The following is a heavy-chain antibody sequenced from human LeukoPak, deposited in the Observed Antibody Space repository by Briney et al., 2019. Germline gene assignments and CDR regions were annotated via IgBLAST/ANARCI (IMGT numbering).Heavy chain of an antibody. CDR1: GGSFSGYY. CDR2: INHSGST. D-gene: IGHD6-19*01. J-gene: IGHJ3*02. CDR3: ASGRVGQWLVRSDAFDI. Sequence: KPSETLSLTCAVYGGSFSGYYWSWIRQPPGKGLEWIGEINHSGSTNYNPSLKSRVTISVDTSKNQFSLKLSSVTAADTAVYYCASGRVGQWLVRSDAFDIWGQGTMVTVSS. V-gene: IGHV4-34*01.